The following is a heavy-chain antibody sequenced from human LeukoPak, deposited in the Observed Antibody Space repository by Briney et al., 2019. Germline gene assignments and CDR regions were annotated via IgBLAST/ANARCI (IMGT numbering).Heavy chain of an antibody. CDR1: GYTFTSYA. D-gene: IGHD1-26*01. CDR3: ARGWELLPFDY. CDR2: INAGNGNT. Sequence: ASVKVSCKASGYTFTSYAMHWVRQAPGQRLEWMGWINAGNGNTKYSQKFQGRVTITSDTSASTAYMELSSLRSEDTAVYYCARGWELLPFDYWGQGTLVTVSS. V-gene: IGHV1-3*01. J-gene: IGHJ4*02.